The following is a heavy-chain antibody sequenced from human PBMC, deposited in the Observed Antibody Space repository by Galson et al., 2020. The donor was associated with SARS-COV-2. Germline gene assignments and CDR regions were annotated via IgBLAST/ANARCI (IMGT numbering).Heavy chain of an antibody. V-gene: IGHV3-33*03. D-gene: IGHD2-2*01. Sequence: GGSLRLSCAASGFTFRNYGMHWVRQAPGKGLEWVAVIWYDGTKEYYADSVKGRFTITRDNSKNTLYLQMNSLRVEDTAVYFCAKRGTMSCDGVGCYCMDVWGKGTTVSVSS. J-gene: IGHJ6*03. CDR1: GFTFRNYG. CDR3: AKRGTMSCDGVGCYCMDV. CDR2: IWYDGTKE.